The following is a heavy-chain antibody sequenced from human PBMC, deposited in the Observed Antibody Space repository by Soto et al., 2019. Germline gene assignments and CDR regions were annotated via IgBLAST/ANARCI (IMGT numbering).Heavy chain of an antibody. Sequence: GGPLRLSCAASGFTFSSYSMNWVRQAPGKGLEWVSSISSSSSYIYYADSVKGRFTISRDNAKNSLYLQMNSLRAEDTAVYYCARGVLVPAAIPDAFDIWGQGTMVTVSS. V-gene: IGHV3-21*01. CDR2: ISSSSSYI. D-gene: IGHD2-2*01. CDR3: ARGVLVPAAIPDAFDI. J-gene: IGHJ3*02. CDR1: GFTFSSYS.